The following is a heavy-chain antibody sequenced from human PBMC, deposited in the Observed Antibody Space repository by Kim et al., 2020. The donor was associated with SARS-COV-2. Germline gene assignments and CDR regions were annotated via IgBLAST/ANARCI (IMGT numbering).Heavy chain of an antibody. CDR1: GFTFTNYG. J-gene: IGHJ4*02. D-gene: IGHD6-13*01. CDR3: ANVRQPDF. CDR2: ITGSGGST. Sequence: GGSLRLSCAGSGFTFTNYGMSWVRQTPGKGLEWVSGITGSGGSTYYAHSVKGRFTISRDNSKSTLYLQMHSLRAEDTAIYYCANVRQPDFWGQGTLVTVSS. V-gene: IGHV3-23*01.